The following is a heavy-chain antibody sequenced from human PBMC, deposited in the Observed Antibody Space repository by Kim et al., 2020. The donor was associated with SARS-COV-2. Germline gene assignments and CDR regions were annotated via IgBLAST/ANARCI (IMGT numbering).Heavy chain of an antibody. CDR2: T. D-gene: IGHD4-17*01. Sequence: TKYGQKVLGRVIMTTDTSTNTAYMELWSLRSDDTAMYYCARGAYGDVSFDYWGQGTLVTVSS. CDR3: ARGAYGDVSFDY. J-gene: IGHJ4*02. V-gene: IGHV1-18*01.